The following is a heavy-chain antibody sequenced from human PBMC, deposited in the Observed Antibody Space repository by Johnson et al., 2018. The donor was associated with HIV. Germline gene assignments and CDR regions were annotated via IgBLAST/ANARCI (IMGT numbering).Heavy chain of an antibody. V-gene: IGHV3-20*04. CDR2: INWNGGST. CDR1: GFTFDDYG. Sequence: VQLVESGGGVVRPGGSLRLSCAASGFTFDDYGMSWVRQAPGKGLEWVSGINWNGGSTGYADAVKGRFTISRDNAKNSLQLEMDSLRAEDTALYYCAREGGGPGYSGSWLQSPNAFDIWGQGTMVTVSS. J-gene: IGHJ3*02. D-gene: IGHD6-13*01. CDR3: AREGGGPGYSGSWLQSPNAFDI.